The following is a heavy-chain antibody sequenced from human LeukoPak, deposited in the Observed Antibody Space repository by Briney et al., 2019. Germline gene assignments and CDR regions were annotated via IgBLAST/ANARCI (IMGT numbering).Heavy chain of an antibody. CDR3: ARGFVDTAMVMFLAPDY. CDR2: ISGSGGST. D-gene: IGHD5-18*01. V-gene: IGHV3-23*01. Sequence: GGSLRLSCAASGFTFSSYAMSWVRQAPGKGLEWVSAISGSGGSTYYADSVKGRFTISRDNPKNTLYLQMNSLRAEDTAVYYCARGFVDTAMVMFLAPDYWGQGTLVTVSS. CDR1: GFTFSSYA. J-gene: IGHJ4*02.